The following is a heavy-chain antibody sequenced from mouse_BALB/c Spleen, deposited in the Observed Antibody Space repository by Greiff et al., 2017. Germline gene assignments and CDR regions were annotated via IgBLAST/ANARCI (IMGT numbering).Heavy chain of an antibody. CDR2: INSNGGST. V-gene: IGHV5-6-3*01. CDR1: GFTFSSYG. D-gene: IGHD2-2*01. CDR3: ARGDYGYDFDY. J-gene: IGHJ2*01. Sequence: EVHLVESGGGLVQPGGSLKLSCAASGFTFSSYGISWVRQTPDKRLELVATINSNGGSTYYPDSVKGRFTISRDNAKNTLYLQMSSLKSEDTAMYYCARGDYGYDFDYWGQGTTLTVSS.